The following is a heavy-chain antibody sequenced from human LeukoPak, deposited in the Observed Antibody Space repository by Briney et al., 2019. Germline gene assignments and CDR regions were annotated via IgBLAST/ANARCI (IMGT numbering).Heavy chain of an antibody. D-gene: IGHD5-24*01. J-gene: IGHJ5*02. V-gene: IGHV4-59*01. CDR2: IYYSGST. CDR1: GGSINSYY. CDR3: ARARDGHINNWFHP. Sequence: SETLSLTCTVSGGSINSYYWSWIRQRPGKGLEWIGYIYYSGSTEYNPSLKSRVTISVDTSKNQFSLKMSSVTAADTAVYYCARARDGHINNWFHPWGQGTLVTVSS.